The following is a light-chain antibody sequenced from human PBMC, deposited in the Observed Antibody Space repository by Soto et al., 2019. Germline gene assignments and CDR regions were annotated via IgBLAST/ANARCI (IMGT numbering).Light chain of an antibody. CDR2: DAY. V-gene: IGKV1-5*01. CDR3: HQSKSWPRT. Sequence: DILMTQSPPTLSASVGDRVTITCRASQSISSWLDCYQQKPGNAPKLLIYDAYNRATGIPARFSGSGSGTNFTLPISSLEREDFAVYYCHQSKSWPRTFGQGTKLDI. J-gene: IGKJ1*01. CDR1: QSISSW.